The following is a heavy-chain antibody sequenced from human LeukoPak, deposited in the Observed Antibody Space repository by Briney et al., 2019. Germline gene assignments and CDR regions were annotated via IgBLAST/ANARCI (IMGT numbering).Heavy chain of an antibody. V-gene: IGHV1-2*06. CDR3: VVTIFGVVIIGPRGYFDY. CDR2: INPNSGGT. J-gene: IGHJ4*02. CDR1: GYTFTGYY. D-gene: IGHD3-3*01. Sequence: AASVKVSCKASGYTFTGYYMHWVRQAPGQGLEWMGRINPNSGGTNYAQKFQGRVTMTRDTSISTAYMELSRLRSDDTAVYYCVVTIFGVVIIGPRGYFDYWGQGTLVTVSS.